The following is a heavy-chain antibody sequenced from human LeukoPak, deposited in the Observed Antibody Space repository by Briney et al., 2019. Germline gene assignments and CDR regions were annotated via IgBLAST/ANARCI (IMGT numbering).Heavy chain of an antibody. Sequence: GGSLRLSCAASGVSFSSYTMNWVRQAPGKGLEWVSSISSSSSYIYYADSVKGRFTISRDNAKNSLYLQMNSLRAEDTAVYYCARVEVGAAGGDYWGQGTLVTVSS. J-gene: IGHJ4*02. CDR1: GVSFSSYT. D-gene: IGHD2-15*01. V-gene: IGHV3-21*01. CDR3: ARVEVGAAGGDY. CDR2: ISSSSSYI.